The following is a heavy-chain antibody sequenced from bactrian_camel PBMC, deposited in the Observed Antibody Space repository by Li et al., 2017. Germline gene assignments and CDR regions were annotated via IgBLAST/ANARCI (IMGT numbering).Heavy chain of an antibody. CDR3: AKDSAWVGYTH. V-gene: IGHV3S1*01. J-gene: IGHJ4*01. CDR1: GFTFSSAY. D-gene: IGHD5*01. Sequence: VQLVESGGGLVQPGGSLRLSCAASGFTFSSAYMNWVRQAPGRGLEWVSAIVSGGGSAYYADSVKGRFTISRDNAKNTLNLHLNSLKTEDTAMYYCAKDSAWVGYTHWGRGTQVTVS. CDR2: IVSGGGSA.